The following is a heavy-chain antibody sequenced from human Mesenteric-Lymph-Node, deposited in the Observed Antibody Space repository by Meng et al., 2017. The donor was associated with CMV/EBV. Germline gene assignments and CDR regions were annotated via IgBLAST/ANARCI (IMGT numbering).Heavy chain of an antibody. CDR3: ARDKRTNGDYYYGMDV. CDR2: IIPILGIA. V-gene: IGHV1-69*04. Sequence: SVKVSCKASGYTFTSYDINWVRQATGQGLEWMGRIIPILGIANSAQKFQGRVTITADKSTSVAYMELSSLTSEDTAVYYCARDKRTNGDYYYGMDVWGQGTTVTVSS. CDR1: GYTFTSYD. J-gene: IGHJ6*02. D-gene: IGHD3-10*01.